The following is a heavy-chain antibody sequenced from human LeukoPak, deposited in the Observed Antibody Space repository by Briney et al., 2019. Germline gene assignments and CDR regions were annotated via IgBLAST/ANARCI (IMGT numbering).Heavy chain of an antibody. J-gene: IGHJ4*01. CDR3: VRDKSDRSNYAYFDS. CDR1: GFPFSTHS. D-gene: IGHD3-22*01. CDR2: ISAGGDFV. V-gene: IGHV3-21*01. Sequence: PGGSLRLSCAASGFPFSTHSRNWVRQAPGKGLEWVSSISAGGDFVYYGYSVKGRFTISRDNAKNSLRLQMDSLTAEETAVYYCVRDKSDRSNYAYFDSWGHGTLVTVSS.